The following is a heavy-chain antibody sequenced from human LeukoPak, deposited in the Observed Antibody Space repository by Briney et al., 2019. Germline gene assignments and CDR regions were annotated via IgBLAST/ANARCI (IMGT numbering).Heavy chain of an antibody. J-gene: IGHJ5*02. CDR2: IYYSRST. D-gene: IGHD5-24*01. CDR3: ARAWRWLQGAWFDP. V-gene: IGHV4-59*01. CDR1: GGSISSYY. Sequence: SETLSLTCTVSGGSISSYYWSWIRQPPGKGLEWIGYIYYSRSTNYNPSLKSRVTISVDTSKNQFSLKLSSVTAADTAVYYCARAWRWLQGAWFDPWGQGTLVTVSS.